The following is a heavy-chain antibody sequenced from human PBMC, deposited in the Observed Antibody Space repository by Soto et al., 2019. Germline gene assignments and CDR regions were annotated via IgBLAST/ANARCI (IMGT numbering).Heavy chain of an antibody. Sequence: GGSLRLSCAASGFTFSSYSMNWVRQAPGKGLEWVSYISSSSSTIYYADSVKGRFTISRDNAKNSLYLQMNSLRDEDTAVYYCASLVLLWFGEDFDYWGQGTLVTV. CDR2: ISSSSSTI. CDR3: ASLVLLWFGEDFDY. D-gene: IGHD3-10*01. V-gene: IGHV3-48*02. J-gene: IGHJ4*02. CDR1: GFTFSSYS.